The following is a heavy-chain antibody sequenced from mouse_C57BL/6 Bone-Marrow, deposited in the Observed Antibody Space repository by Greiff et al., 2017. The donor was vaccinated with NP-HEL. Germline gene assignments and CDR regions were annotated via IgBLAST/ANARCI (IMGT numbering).Heavy chain of an antibody. J-gene: IGHJ2*01. Sequence: QVQLQQPGAELVKPGASVELSCKASGYTFTSYWMQWVKQRPGQGLEWIGEIDPSDSYTNYNQKFKGKATLTVDTSSSTAYMQLSSLTSEDSAVYYCARGGIMVTTNWGQGTTLTVSS. V-gene: IGHV1-50*01. CDR3: ARGGIMVTTN. CDR2: IDPSDSYT. CDR1: GYTFTSYW. D-gene: IGHD2-2*01.